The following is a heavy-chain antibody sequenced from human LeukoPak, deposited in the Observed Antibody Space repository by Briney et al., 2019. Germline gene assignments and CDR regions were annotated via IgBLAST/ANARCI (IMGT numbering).Heavy chain of an antibody. D-gene: IGHD3-10*01. CDR3: AREVHGSGTLYLDY. CDR1: GFSLNNYA. V-gene: IGHV3-23*01. CDR2: ISGGGATT. J-gene: IGHJ4*02. Sequence: GGSLRLSCAASGFSLNNYAMSWVRQGPGKGPEWVSAISGGGATTYYPDSVRGRFTISGDSGKNTLHLQMNSLRVEDTAVYYCAREVHGSGTLYLDYWGQGTLVTASS.